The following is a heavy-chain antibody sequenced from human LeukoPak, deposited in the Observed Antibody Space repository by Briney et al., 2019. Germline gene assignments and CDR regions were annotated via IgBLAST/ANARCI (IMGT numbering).Heavy chain of an antibody. CDR2: ISSSSSYI. Sequence: GGSLRLSCAASGFTFSSYSMNWVRQAPGKGLEWVSSISSSSSYIYYADSVKGRFTISRDSAKNSLYLQMNSLRAEDTAVYYCASFAAAYYFDYWGQGTPVTVSS. V-gene: IGHV3-21*01. CDR1: GFTFSSYS. CDR3: ASFAAAYYFDY. D-gene: IGHD6-13*01. J-gene: IGHJ4*02.